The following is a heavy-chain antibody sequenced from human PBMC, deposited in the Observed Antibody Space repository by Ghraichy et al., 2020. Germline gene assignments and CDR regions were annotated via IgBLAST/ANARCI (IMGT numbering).Heavy chain of an antibody. J-gene: IGHJ4*02. CDR3: VRLLGGRTGGSYFDY. CDR1: GFTFRNYE. D-gene: IGHD2-15*01. Sequence: GGSLRLSCAASGFTFRNYEMNWVRQAPRKGLEWLSYISISGDKIFYADSVKGRFTISRDNAKNSLYLQMNSLRAEDTAVYYCVRLLGGRTGGSYFDYWGQGVLVTVSS. CDR2: ISISGDKI. V-gene: IGHV3-48*03.